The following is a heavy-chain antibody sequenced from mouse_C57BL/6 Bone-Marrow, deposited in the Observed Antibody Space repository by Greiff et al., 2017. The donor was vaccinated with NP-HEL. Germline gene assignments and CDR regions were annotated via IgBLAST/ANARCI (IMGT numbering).Heavy chain of an antibody. Sequence: EVMLVESGGGLVQPGGSLGLSCAASGFTFTDYYMSWVRQPPGKALEWLGFIRNKANGYTTEYSASVKGRFTISRDNSQSILYLQMNALRAEDSATYYCARSYYYGSPFAYWGQGTLVTVSA. J-gene: IGHJ3*01. V-gene: IGHV7-3*01. CDR1: GFTFTDYY. CDR3: ARSYYYGSPFAY. CDR2: IRNKANGYTT. D-gene: IGHD1-1*01.